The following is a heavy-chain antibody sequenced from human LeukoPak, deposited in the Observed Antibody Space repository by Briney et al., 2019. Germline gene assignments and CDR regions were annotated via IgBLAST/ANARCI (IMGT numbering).Heavy chain of an antibody. J-gene: IGHJ6*02. CDR1: GDSVSSNSAA. CDR2: TYYRSKWYN. D-gene: IGHD5-18*01. CDR3: AGEVWTGDTAMVRRAYYYYGMDV. Sequence: PSQTLSLTCAISGDSVSSNSAAWNWIRQSPSRGLEWLGRTYYRSKWYNDYAVSVRSRITINPDTSKNQFSLQLNSVAPEDTAVYYCAGEVWTGDTAMVRRAYYYYGMDVWGQGTTVTVSS. V-gene: IGHV6-1*01.